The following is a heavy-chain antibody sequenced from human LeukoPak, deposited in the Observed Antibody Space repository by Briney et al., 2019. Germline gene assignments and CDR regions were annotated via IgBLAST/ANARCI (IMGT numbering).Heavy chain of an antibody. J-gene: IGHJ4*02. CDR2: IYSGGST. CDR3: ARAKTEYSSSYYFDY. D-gene: IGHD6-6*01. Sequence: GGSLRLSCAASGFTVSSNYMSWVRQAPGKGLEWVSVIYSGGSTYYSDSVKGRFTISRDNSKNTLYIQMNSLRAEDTAVYYCARAKTEYSSSYYFDYWGQGTLVTVSS. CDR1: GFTVSSNY. V-gene: IGHV3-66*01.